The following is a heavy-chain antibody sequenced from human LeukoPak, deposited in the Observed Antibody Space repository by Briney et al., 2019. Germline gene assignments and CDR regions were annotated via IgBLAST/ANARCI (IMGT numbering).Heavy chain of an antibody. J-gene: IGHJ4*02. D-gene: IGHD3-22*01. CDR3: AKSFYYESSGYPRGPDY. CDR1: GFTFSDYY. CDR2: ISGSADST. V-gene: IGHV3-23*01. Sequence: GGSLRLSCAVSGFTFSDYYMSWIRQAPGKGLEWVSAISGSADSTYYADSVKGRFTISRDNSRNTLYLQMNSLRAEDTAVYYCAKSFYYESSGYPRGPDYWGQGTLVTVSS.